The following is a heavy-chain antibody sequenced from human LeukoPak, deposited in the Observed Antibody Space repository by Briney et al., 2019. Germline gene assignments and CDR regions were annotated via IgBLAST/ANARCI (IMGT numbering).Heavy chain of an antibody. Sequence: PSETLSLTCTVSGGSISSGSYYWSRIRQPAGKGLEWIGRIYTSGSTNYNPSLKSRVTISVDTSKNQFSLKLSSVTAADTAVYYCARWSDYYDSSGYYVSGYFDYWGQGTLVTVSS. CDR3: ARWSDYYDSSGYYVSGYFDY. D-gene: IGHD3-22*01. V-gene: IGHV4-61*02. CDR1: GGSISSGSYY. CDR2: IYTSGST. J-gene: IGHJ4*02.